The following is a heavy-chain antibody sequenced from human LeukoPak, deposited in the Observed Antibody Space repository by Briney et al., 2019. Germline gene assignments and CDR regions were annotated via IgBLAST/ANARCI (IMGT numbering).Heavy chain of an antibody. V-gene: IGHV4-4*07. Sequence: PSETLSLTCTVSGGSISSYYWSWIRQSAGQGLEWIGRIYTSGSTNYNPSLKGRVTMSQDTSTNQVSLKSTSVTAADTAVYYCARFTGGTVAFDIWGQGTLVVVSS. J-gene: IGHJ3*02. CDR2: IYTSGST. D-gene: IGHD2-8*02. CDR3: ARFTGGTVAFDI. CDR1: GGSISSYY.